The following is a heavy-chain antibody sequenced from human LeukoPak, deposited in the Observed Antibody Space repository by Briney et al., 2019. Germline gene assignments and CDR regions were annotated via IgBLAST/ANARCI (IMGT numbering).Heavy chain of an antibody. D-gene: IGHD3-10*01. V-gene: IGHV3-30*02. CDR1: GFTFSYYG. CDR3: AKDLMRDRWFGES. CDR2: VRFDGNEK. J-gene: IGHJ1*01. Sequence: GSLRLSCAASGFTFSYYGMHWVRQAPGKGLEWVGFVRFDGNEKYYADFVKGRFTISRDTSRNTLYLQMNSLRAEDTAVYYCAKDLMRDRWFGESWGQGTLVTVSS.